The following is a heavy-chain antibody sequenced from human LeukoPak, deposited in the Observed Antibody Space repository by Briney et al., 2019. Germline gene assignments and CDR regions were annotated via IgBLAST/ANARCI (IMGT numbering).Heavy chain of an antibody. Sequence: SETLSLTCTVSGGSISSSSYYWGWIRQPPGKGLEWIGSIYYSGSTYYNPSLKSRVTISVDTSKNQFSLKLSSVTAADTAVYYCARRGQNSGSARGWYFDLWGRGTLVTVSS. CDR3: ARRGQNSGSARGWYFDL. CDR2: IYYSGST. J-gene: IGHJ2*01. D-gene: IGHD3-10*01. V-gene: IGHV4-39*01. CDR1: GGSISSSSYY.